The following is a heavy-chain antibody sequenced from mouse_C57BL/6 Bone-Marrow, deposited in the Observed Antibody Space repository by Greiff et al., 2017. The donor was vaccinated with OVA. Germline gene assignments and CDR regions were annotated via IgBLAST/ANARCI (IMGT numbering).Heavy chain of an antibody. J-gene: IGHJ4*01. D-gene: IGHD2-4*01. Sequence: EVQLVESGDGLVKPGGSLKLSCAASGFTFSSYAMSWVRQTPEKRLEWVAYISSGGDYTDYADNVKGQSTIAVDNARNTLYLQLSSLKSEDTAMYYCTRETYDYDLPCSDYWGQGTSVTVSS. CDR3: TRETYDYDLPCSDY. V-gene: IGHV5-9-1*02. CDR2: ISSGGDYT. CDR1: GFTFSSYA.